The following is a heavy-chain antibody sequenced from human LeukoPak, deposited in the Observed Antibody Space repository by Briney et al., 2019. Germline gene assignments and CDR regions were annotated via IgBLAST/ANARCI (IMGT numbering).Heavy chain of an antibody. CDR1: GYTFTSYG. CDR3: AREKSRGYSYGRTNWFDP. Sequence: ASVKVSCKASGYTFTSYGISWVRQAPGQGLEWMGWISAYNGNTNYAQKLQGRVTTTTDTSTSTAYMELRSLRSDDTAVYYCAREKSRGYSYGRTNWFDPWGQGTLVTVSS. J-gene: IGHJ5*02. CDR2: ISAYNGNT. D-gene: IGHD5-18*01. V-gene: IGHV1-18*04.